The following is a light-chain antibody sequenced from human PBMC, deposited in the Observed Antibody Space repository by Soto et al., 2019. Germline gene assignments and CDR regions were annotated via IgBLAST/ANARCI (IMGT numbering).Light chain of an antibody. Sequence: EIELTQSPGTLSLSPGERATLSCRASQSVSSSYLAWYQQKPGQAPRLLIYDASSRATGIPDRFSGSGSGTDFTLTISRLQPEDFPVYYCQQYASSPLTVGRGTKVDIK. CDR3: QQYASSPLT. CDR2: DAS. CDR1: QSVSSSY. J-gene: IGKJ4*01. V-gene: IGKV3-20*01.